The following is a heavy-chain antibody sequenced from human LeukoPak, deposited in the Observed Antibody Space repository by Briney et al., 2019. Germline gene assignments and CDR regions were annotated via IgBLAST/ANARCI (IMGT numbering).Heavy chain of an antibody. CDR3: ARGIVVVPAVYYYYMDV. D-gene: IGHD2-2*01. CDR1: GGSISSYY. J-gene: IGHJ6*03. V-gene: IGHV4-4*07. CDR2: IYTSGST. Sequence: SETLSLTCTVSGGSISSYYWSWIRQPAGKGLEWIGRIYTSGSTNYNPSLKSRVTMSVDTSKNQFSLKLSSVTAADTAVYYCARGIVVVPAVYYYYMDVWGKGTTVTVPS.